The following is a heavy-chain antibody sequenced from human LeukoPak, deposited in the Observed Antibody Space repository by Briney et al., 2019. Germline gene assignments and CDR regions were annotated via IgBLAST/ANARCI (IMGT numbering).Heavy chain of an antibody. CDR2: FYSGGST. CDR3: ARGAGWNYFEY. Sequence: GGSLRLSCAASGFTVSSNYMSWVRQAPGKGLEWVSVFYSGGSTYYADSVQGRFTISRDNSKNTVHLQMNSLRAEDTAVYYCARGAGWNYFEYWGQGALVTVSS. D-gene: IGHD6-19*01. V-gene: IGHV3-66*02. J-gene: IGHJ4*02. CDR1: GFTVSSNY.